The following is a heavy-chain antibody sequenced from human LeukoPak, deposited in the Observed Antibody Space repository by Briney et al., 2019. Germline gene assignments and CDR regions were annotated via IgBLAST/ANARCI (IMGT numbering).Heavy chain of an antibody. CDR1: GGSINNYW. J-gene: IGHJ4*02. Sequence: SETLSLTCTVSGGSINNYWWSWIRQPPGKGLEWIGEINHSGSTNYNPSLKSRVTISVDTSKNQFSLKLSSVTAADTAVYYCARSNYGDYTFDYWGQGTLVTVSS. CDR3: ARSNYGDYTFDY. V-gene: IGHV4-34*01. D-gene: IGHD4-17*01. CDR2: INHSGST.